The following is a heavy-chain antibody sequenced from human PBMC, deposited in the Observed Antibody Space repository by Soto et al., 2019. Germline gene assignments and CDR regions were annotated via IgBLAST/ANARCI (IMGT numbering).Heavy chain of an antibody. CDR3: ARHYAGGLDV. J-gene: IGHJ6*02. Sequence: SETLSLTCTVSGGSISSYYWSWIRQPPGKGLEWIGYIFYSGSINYNPSLKSRVTISVDTSKNQFSLKLSSVTAADTAVYYCARHYAGGLDVWGQGTTVTVSS. CDR1: GGSISSYY. CDR2: IFYSGSI. D-gene: IGHD2-2*01. V-gene: IGHV4-59*08.